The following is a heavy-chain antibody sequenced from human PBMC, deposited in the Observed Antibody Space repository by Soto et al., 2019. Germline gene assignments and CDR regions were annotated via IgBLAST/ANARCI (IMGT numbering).Heavy chain of an antibody. CDR3: AKASGSGNDYYYGMDV. V-gene: IGHV3-23*01. D-gene: IGHD3-10*01. Sequence: GGSLRLSCAASGFTFSSYAMSWVRQAPGKCLEWVSAITGSGHSTYYADSVKGRFTISRDNSKNTLYLQMNSLRAEDTALYYCAKASGSGNDYYYGMDVWGQGXTVTVSS. CDR2: ITGSGHST. CDR1: GFTFSSYA. J-gene: IGHJ6*02.